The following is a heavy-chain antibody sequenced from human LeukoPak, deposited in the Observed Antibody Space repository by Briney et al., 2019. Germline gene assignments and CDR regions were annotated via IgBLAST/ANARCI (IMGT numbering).Heavy chain of an antibody. D-gene: IGHD5-24*01. CDR2: INYSGST. Sequence: PSETLSLTCTVSSDSISSSSESWGWIRQPPGKGLEWIGSINYSGSTYYNPSLRSRVTISVDTSKNQFSLNLSSVTAADTAVYYCAREGYSPRDGYNFNFDYWGQGTLVTVTS. CDR3: AREGYSPRDGYNFNFDY. CDR1: SDSISSSSES. V-gene: IGHV4-39*07. J-gene: IGHJ4*02.